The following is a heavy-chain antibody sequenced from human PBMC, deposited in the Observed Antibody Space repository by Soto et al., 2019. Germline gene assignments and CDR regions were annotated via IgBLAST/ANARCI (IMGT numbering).Heavy chain of an antibody. V-gene: IGHV1-8*01. CDR2: MNPNSGNT. CDR3: ARGYGTPYGAFDI. Sequence: SVKVSCKASGYTFTSYDINWGRQATVQGLEWMGWMNPNSGNTGYAQKFQGRVTMTRNTSISTAYMELSSLRSEDTAVYYCARGYGTPYGAFDIWGQGTMVTVSS. CDR1: GYTFTSYD. D-gene: IGHD1-1*01. J-gene: IGHJ3*02.